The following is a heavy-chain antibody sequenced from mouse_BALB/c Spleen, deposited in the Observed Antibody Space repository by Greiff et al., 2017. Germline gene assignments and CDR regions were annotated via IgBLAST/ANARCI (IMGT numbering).Heavy chain of an antibody. CDR3: ARHGFGAMDY. CDR1: GFTFSSYT. J-gene: IGHJ4*01. CDR2: ISNGGGST. V-gene: IGHV5-12-2*01. Sequence: DVHLVESGGGLVQPGGSLKLSCAASGFTFSSYTMSWVRQTPEKRLEWVAYISNGGGSTYYPDTVKGRFTISRDNAKNTLYLQMSSLKSEDTAMYYCARHGFGAMDYWGQGTSVTVSS.